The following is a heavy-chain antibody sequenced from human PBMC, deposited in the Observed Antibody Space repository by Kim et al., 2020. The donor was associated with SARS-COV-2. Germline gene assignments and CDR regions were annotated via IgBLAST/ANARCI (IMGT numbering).Heavy chain of an antibody. V-gene: IGHV4-31*03. CDR1: GGSISSGGYY. Sequence: SETLSLTCTVSGGSISSGGYYWSWIRQHPGKGLEWIGYVYYSGSTYYNPSLKSRVTISVDTSKNQFSLKLSSVTAADTAVYYCARTRHDYRVDYWGQGTLVTVSS. D-gene: IGHD4-17*01. CDR2: VYYSGST. J-gene: IGHJ4*02. CDR3: ARTRHDYRVDY.